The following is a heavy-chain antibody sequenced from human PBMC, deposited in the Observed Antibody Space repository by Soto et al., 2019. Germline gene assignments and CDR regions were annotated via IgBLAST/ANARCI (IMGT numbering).Heavy chain of an antibody. CDR1: GGSFSGYY. CDR2: ITHSGST. J-gene: IGHJ4*02. Sequence: SETLSLTCAVYGGSFSGYYWTWIRQPPGKGLEWIGEITHSGSTNYNPSLKSRVTISVDTSKNQFSLNLNSVTAADTAVYYCASSRVGGWSYWGQGTLVTVSS. D-gene: IGHD3-16*01. V-gene: IGHV4-34*01. CDR3: ASSRVGGWSY.